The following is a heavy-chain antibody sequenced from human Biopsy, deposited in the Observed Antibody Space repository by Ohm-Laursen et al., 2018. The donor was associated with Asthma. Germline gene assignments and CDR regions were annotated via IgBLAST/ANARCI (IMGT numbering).Heavy chain of an antibody. Sequence: SSVKVSCKTSGGTFNSDAISWVRQAPGQGLEWMGGIIPIFGTPSYAQNFQNRLTITADDSTSTVYMELSSLRSEDTAMYYCARSYCGGDCFSPFDYWGQGTLVTVSS. CDR3: ARSYCGGDCFSPFDY. CDR1: GGTFNSDA. D-gene: IGHD2-21*01. V-gene: IGHV1-69*01. CDR2: IIPIFGTP. J-gene: IGHJ4*02.